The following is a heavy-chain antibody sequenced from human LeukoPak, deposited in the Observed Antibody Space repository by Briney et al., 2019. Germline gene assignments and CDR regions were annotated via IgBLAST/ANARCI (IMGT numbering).Heavy chain of an antibody. CDR2: ISYDGSKK. D-gene: IGHD5-18*01. CDR1: GITFSSYA. V-gene: IGHV3-30*04. Sequence: PGGSLRLSCEASGITFSSYAMHWVRQAPGKGLEWVAVISYDGSKKSYADSVKGRFTISRDNSKNTIFLQMNSLRVEDTAVYYCAREKDTAMPRYYYYGMDVWGQGTTVTVSS. CDR3: AREKDTAMPRYYYYGMDV. J-gene: IGHJ6*02.